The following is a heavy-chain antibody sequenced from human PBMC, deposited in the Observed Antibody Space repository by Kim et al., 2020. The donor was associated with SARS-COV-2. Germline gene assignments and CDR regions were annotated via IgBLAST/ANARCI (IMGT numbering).Heavy chain of an antibody. J-gene: IGHJ4*02. CDR1: GGSISSSSYY. V-gene: IGHV4-39*01. D-gene: IGHD6-13*01. CDR2: IYYSGST. CDR3: ARGPLSKRVFDY. Sequence: SETLSLTCTVSGGSISSSSYYWGWIRQPPGKGLEWIGSIYYSGSTYYNPSLKSRVTISVDTSKNQFSLKLSSVTAADTAVYYCARGPLSKRVFDYWGQGTLVTVSP.